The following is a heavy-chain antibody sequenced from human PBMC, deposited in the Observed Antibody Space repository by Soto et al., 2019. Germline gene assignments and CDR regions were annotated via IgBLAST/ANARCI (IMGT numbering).Heavy chain of an antibody. D-gene: IGHD3-3*01. J-gene: IGHJ6*03. CDR1: GYTFTSYG. CDR3: ARKGVREWLLSSYYIDV. Sequence: QVQLVQSGAEVKKPGASVKVSCKASGYTFTSYGISWVRQAPGQGLEWLGWISAYNGNTNYAQKHQSRVTMTTDTATSTAYLELRSLRADDTAVYDCARKGVREWLLSSYYIDVWGKGTTVTVSS. CDR2: ISAYNGNT. V-gene: IGHV1-18*01.